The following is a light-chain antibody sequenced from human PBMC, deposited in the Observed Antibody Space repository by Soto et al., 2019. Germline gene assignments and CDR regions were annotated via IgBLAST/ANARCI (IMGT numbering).Light chain of an antibody. CDR1: ESINSNY. CDR3: QQYGTSWWT. V-gene: IGKV3-20*01. J-gene: IGKJ1*01. CDR2: GAS. Sequence: EIVLTQSPATLSLSPGERVTLSCRASESINSNYLAWYQQSPGQAPRLLIYGASSRATGIPGRFSGSGSGTDFTLTISRLEPEDFAVYYCQQYGTSWWTFGQGTKVDIK.